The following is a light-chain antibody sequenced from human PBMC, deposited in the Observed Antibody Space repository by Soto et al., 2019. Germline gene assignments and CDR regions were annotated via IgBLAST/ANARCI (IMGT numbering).Light chain of an antibody. V-gene: IGLV2-8*01. J-gene: IGLJ3*02. CDR1: TSDVGAYNY. CDR3: SSYAGSNNWL. CDR2: EVS. Sequence: QSALTQPPSASGSPGQSVTISCTGTTSDVGAYNYVSWYQQHPGKAPKFIIYEVSYRPSGVPDRFSGSKSGNTASLTVSGLQAEDEVDYYCSSYAGSNNWLFGGGTKLTVL.